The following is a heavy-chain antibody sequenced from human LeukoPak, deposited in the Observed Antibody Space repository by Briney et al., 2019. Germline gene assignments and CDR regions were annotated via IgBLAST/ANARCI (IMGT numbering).Heavy chain of an antibody. J-gene: IGHJ6*03. CDR1: GITFSFYG. CDR2: ITGSGGTT. Sequence: PGGSLRLSCEASGITFSFYGMSWVRQAPGKGLEWVSAITGSGGTTYYADSTEGRFTISRDNSKNTLYLQMNSLRAEDTAVYYCARAPDYYMDVWGKGTTVTISS. CDR3: ARAPDYYMDV. V-gene: IGHV3-23*01.